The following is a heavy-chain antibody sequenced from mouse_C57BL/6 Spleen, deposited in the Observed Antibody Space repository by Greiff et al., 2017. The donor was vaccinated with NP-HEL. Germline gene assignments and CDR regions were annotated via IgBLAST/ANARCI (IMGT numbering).Heavy chain of an antibody. CDR3: ASYYGSSYPYFDV. D-gene: IGHD1-1*01. J-gene: IGHJ1*03. Sequence: VQLQQSGAELVMPGASVKLSCKASGYTFTSYWMHWVKQRPGQGLEWIGEIDPSDSYTNYNQKFKGKSTLTVDKSSSTAYMQLSSLTSEDSAVYYCASYYGSSYPYFDVWGTGTTVTVSS. CDR2: IDPSDSYT. CDR1: GYTFTSYW. V-gene: IGHV1-69*01.